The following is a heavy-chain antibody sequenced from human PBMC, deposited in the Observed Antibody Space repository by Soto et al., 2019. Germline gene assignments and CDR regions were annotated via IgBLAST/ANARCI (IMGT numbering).Heavy chain of an antibody. J-gene: IGHJ5*02. CDR2: ISGNGIST. CDR3: VRDTIAMVRGTNNAFDP. Sequence: EVQLLESGGGLVQPGGSLRLSCAASGFTFSNHAMSWVRQAPGKGLEWVSAISGNGISTYYADSVRGRFTISRDNSKNTLYLQMNTPRAADPAVYYCVRDTIAMVRGTNNAFDPWGQGTLVTVST. D-gene: IGHD3-10*01. V-gene: IGHV3-23*01. CDR1: GFTFSNHA.